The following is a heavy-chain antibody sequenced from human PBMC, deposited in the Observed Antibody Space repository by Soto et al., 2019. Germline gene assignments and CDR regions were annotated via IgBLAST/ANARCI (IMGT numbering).Heavy chain of an antibody. V-gene: IGHV3-48*03. J-gene: IGHJ6*02. CDR2: INSGGRTI. CDR1: GFAFTSYE. Sequence: EVQLLESGGGLVQPGGSLRLSCATSGFAFTSYEMNWVRQAPGQGLEWVSYINSGGRTIYYADSVKGRFTISRDNAKNSVYLQMNSLRAEDTAIYYCVRDSYQPRSGIDVLGQGTTVTVSS. CDR3: VRDSYQPRSGIDV. D-gene: IGHD2-2*01.